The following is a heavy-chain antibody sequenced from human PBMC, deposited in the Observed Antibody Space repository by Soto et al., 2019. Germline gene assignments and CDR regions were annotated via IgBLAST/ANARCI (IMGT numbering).Heavy chain of an antibody. CDR1: GGSFSGYY. Sequence: SETLSLTCAVYGGSFSGYYWSWIRQPPGKGLEWIGEINHSGSTNYNPSLKSRVTISVDTSKNQFSLKLTSVTAADTAVYFCARDLGFDYYYGMDVWGQGTTVTVSS. J-gene: IGHJ6*02. V-gene: IGHV4-34*01. D-gene: IGHD3-16*01. CDR3: ARDLGFDYYYGMDV. CDR2: INHSGST.